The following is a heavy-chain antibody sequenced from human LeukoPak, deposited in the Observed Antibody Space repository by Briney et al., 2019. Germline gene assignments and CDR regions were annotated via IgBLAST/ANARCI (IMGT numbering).Heavy chain of an antibody. Sequence: GGSLRLSCAASGFTFSSYAMSWVRQAPGKGLEWVSGISGSGDNTYYADSVKGRFTISRDNSKNTLYVQVNSLGTEDTAAYYCAKGSYYDSSGSLDYWGQGTLVTVSS. V-gene: IGHV3-23*01. D-gene: IGHD3-22*01. CDR3: AKGSYYDSSGSLDY. J-gene: IGHJ4*02. CDR1: GFTFSSYA. CDR2: ISGSGDNT.